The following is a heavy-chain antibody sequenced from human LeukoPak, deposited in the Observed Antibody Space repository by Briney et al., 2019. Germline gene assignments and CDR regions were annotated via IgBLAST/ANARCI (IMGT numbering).Heavy chain of an antibody. Sequence: SETLSLTCAVHGGSFSGYYWSWIRQPPGKGLEWIGEINHSGSTNYNPSLKSRVTISVDTSKNQFSLKLSSVTAADTAVYYCARGDTAMVNNWFDPWGQGTLVTVSS. CDR2: INHSGST. J-gene: IGHJ5*02. D-gene: IGHD5-18*01. CDR3: ARGDTAMVNNWFDP. CDR1: GGSFSGYY. V-gene: IGHV4-34*01.